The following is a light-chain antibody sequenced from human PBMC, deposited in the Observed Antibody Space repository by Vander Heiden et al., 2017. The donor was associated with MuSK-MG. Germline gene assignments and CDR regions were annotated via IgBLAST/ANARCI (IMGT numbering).Light chain of an antibody. CDR2: DAS. CDR1: QSVSSY. V-gene: IGKV3-11*01. Sequence: IVLTQSPATLSLSPGDSATLSCRASQSVSSYLAWYQQKPGQAPRLLIYDASNRATGIPARFSGSGSGTDFTLTISSLEPEDFAVYYCQQRSNWPTFGGGTKVEIK. CDR3: QQRSNWPT. J-gene: IGKJ4*01.